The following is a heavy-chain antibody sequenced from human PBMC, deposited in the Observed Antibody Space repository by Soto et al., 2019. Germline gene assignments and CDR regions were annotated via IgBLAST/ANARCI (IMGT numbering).Heavy chain of an antibody. J-gene: IGHJ6*02. CDR2: INHSGST. V-gene: IGHV4-34*01. CDR1: GGSFSGYY. CDR3: ARSIAAPHTSQTRNYGMDV. Sequence: QVQLQQWGAGLLKPSETLSLTCAVYGGSFSGYYWSWIRQPPGKGLEWIGEINHSGSTNYNPSLKSRFTTAVDTSKNQFSLKLSSVTAADTAVYYWARSIAAPHTSQTRNYGMDVWGQGTTVTVSS. D-gene: IGHD6-6*01.